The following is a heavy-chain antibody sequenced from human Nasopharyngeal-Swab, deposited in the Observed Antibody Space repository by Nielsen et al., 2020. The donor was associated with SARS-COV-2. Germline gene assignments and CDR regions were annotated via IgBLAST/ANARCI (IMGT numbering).Heavy chain of an antibody. J-gene: IGHJ3*02. CDR2: INPSAGST. V-gene: IGHV1-46*01. Sequence: ASVKVSCKASVYTFTRYYMHWVRQAPGQGLEWMGLINPSAGSTTYAQQFQGKVTMTRDTSTSAVYMELSSLRSEDTAVYYCARGKRGFSYGSDAFDIWGQGTMVTVSS. CDR1: VYTFTRYY. CDR3: ARGKRGFSYGSDAFDI. D-gene: IGHD5-18*01.